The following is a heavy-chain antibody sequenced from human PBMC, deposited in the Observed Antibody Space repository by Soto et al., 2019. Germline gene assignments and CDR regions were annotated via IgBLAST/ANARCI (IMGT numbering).Heavy chain of an antibody. CDR3: ARLAGYQLPSIHEIDY. CDR1: GYSFTSYW. CDR2: IDPSDSYT. V-gene: IGHV5-10-1*01. J-gene: IGHJ4*02. D-gene: IGHD2-2*01. Sequence: PGESLKISCKGSGYSFTSYWISWVRQMPGKGLEWMGRIDPSDSYTNYSPSFQGHVTISADKSISTAYLQWSSLKASDTAMYYCARLAGYQLPSIHEIDYWGQGTLVTVSS.